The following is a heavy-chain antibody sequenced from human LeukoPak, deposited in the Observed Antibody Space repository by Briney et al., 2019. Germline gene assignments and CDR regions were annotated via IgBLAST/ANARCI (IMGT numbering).Heavy chain of an antibody. V-gene: IGHV4-59*01. Sequence: SETLSLTCTVSGGSISSYYWSWIRQPPGKGLEWIGYIYYSGSTNYNPSLKSRVTISVDTSKNQFSLKLSSVTAADTAVYYCARENSYGYDHWFDPWGQGTLVTVSS. D-gene: IGHD5-18*01. CDR2: IYYSGST. CDR3: ARENSYGYDHWFDP. J-gene: IGHJ5*02. CDR1: GGSISSYY.